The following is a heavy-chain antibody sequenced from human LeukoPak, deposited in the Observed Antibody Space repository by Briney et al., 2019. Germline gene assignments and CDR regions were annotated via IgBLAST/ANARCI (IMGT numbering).Heavy chain of an antibody. CDR3: AKSGYNRFDY. D-gene: IGHD5-24*01. CDR2: ISGSGTST. CDR1: GFTFSSDA. Sequence: GGSLRLSCAASGFTFSSDAMNWVRQAPGKGLEWVSVISGSGTSTYYADSVKGRFTISRDNSKNTLYLQMNSLRAEDTAVYYCAKSGYNRFDYWGQGTLVTVSS. V-gene: IGHV3-23*01. J-gene: IGHJ4*02.